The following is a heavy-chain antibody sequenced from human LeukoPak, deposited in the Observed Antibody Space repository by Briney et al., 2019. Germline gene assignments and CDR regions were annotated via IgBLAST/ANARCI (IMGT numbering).Heavy chain of an antibody. Sequence: PGGSLRLSCEGSAFIFSGHWMNWVRQTPGKGLEWVASIKEDGSERQYVDSVKGRFSISRDNSKSTLYLQMNSLRVEDTAVYYCAKATSRFVVYYFDYWGQGTLVTVSS. D-gene: IGHD5-12*01. V-gene: IGHV3-7*03. CDR2: IKEDGSER. J-gene: IGHJ4*02. CDR3: AKATSRFVVYYFDY. CDR1: AFIFSGHW.